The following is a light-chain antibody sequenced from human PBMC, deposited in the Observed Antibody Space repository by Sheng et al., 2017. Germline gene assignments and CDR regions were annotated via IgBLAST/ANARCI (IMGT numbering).Light chain of an antibody. V-gene: IGKV3-15*01. Sequence: DIVLTQSPGTMSLSPGERATLSCRASQSVSSNLAWYQQRPGQAPRFLIYAASTRATGIPARFSGSGSGTEFTLTINSLQSEDFAVYYCQQYNKWPRTFGQGTKVEIK. J-gene: IGKJ1*01. CDR3: QQYNKWPRT. CDR1: QSVSSN. CDR2: AAS.